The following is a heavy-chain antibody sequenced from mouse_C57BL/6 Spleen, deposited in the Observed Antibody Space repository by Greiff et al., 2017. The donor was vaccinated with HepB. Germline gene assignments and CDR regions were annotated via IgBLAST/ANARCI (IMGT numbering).Heavy chain of an antibody. Sequence: EVQVVESGGGLVKPGGSLKLSCAASGFTFSSYAMSWVRQTPEKRLEWVATISDGGSYTYYPDNVKGRFTISRDNAKNNLYLQMSHLKSEDTAMYYCARDGSSGFDYWGQGTTLTVSS. D-gene: IGHD1-1*01. CDR2: ISDGGSYT. J-gene: IGHJ2*01. V-gene: IGHV5-4*01. CDR3: ARDGSSGFDY. CDR1: GFTFSSYA.